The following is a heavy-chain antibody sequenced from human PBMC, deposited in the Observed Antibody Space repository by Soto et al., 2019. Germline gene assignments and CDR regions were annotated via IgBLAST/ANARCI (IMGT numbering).Heavy chain of an antibody. Sequence: GGSLRLSCAASGFTFGGYAMTWVRQAPGKGLEWVASISGSDATTYYRDSVKGRFTISRDNSKNTMSLQMNSLRVEDTAVYYCAKDWTGDTCPCMDVWGQGTTVTVSS. CDR2: ISGSDATT. CDR3: AKDWTGDTCPCMDV. CDR1: GFTFGGYA. J-gene: IGHJ6*02. D-gene: IGHD2-8*02. V-gene: IGHV3-23*01.